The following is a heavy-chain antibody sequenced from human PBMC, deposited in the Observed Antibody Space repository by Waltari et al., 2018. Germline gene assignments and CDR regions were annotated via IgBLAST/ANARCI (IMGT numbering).Heavy chain of an antibody. CDR1: GGTFSSYA. CDR3: ARDLNKQQLVPYYYYMDV. D-gene: IGHD6-13*01. CDR2: IIPIFGTA. J-gene: IGHJ6*03. V-gene: IGHV1-69*05. Sequence: QVQLVQSGAEVKKPGSSVKVSCKASGGTFSSYAISWVRQAPGQGLEWMGGIIPIFGTANYAQKFQGRVTITTDESTSTAYMELSSLRSEDTAVYYCARDLNKQQLVPYYYYMDVWGKGTTVTVSS.